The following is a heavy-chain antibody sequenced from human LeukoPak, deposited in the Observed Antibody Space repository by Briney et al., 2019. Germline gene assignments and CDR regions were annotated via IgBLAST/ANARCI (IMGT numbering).Heavy chain of an antibody. D-gene: IGHD6-19*01. CDR1: GYTFIDHY. V-gene: IGHV1-2*02. CDR3: ARELAQGVTVAGTSLDY. CDR2: IDPDSGGT. Sequence: ASVKVSCKASGYTFIDHYTHWVRQAPGQGLEWMGRIDPDSGGTSYAQKFQGRVTMTRDTSISTASMELSRLRSDDTAVYYCARELAQGVTVAGTSLDYWGQGTVVTVSS. J-gene: IGHJ4*02.